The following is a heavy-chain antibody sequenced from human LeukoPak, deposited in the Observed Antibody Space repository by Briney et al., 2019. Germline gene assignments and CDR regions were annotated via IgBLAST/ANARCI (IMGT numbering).Heavy chain of an antibody. D-gene: IGHD3-3*01. CDR3: ARDRRYNFWSGYYRTNYYMDV. CDR1: GGSISSDDSY. V-gene: IGHV4-30-4*08. CDR2: ISYSGST. Sequence: SSQTLSLTCTVSGGSISSDDSYLSWIRQPPGKGLEWIGYISYSGSTYYNPSLKSRVTISVDMSRKQFSLDLSSVTAADTAVYFCARDRRYNFWSGYYRTNYYMDVWGKGTTVTVSS. J-gene: IGHJ6*03.